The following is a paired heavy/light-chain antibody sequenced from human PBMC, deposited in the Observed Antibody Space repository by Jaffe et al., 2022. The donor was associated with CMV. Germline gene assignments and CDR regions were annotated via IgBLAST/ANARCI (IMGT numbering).Heavy chain of an antibody. CDR3: ASVSSAAVAGTPPDY. V-gene: IGHV1-46*01. CDR1: GYTFSAYY. D-gene: IGHD6-19*01. J-gene: IGHJ4*02. CDR2: INPSGRSA. Sequence: QVQLVQSGAEVKKPGASVKVSCKAIGYTFSAYYMHWVRQAPGQGLEWMGIINPSGRSATYAQKFQGRVRMTGDTSTDTVYMELNSLRSEDSAVYYCASVSSAAVAGTPPDYWGQGTLLTISS.
Light chain of an antibody. CDR1: ENINSY. CDR2: AAS. Sequence: DIQMTQSPSSLSASLGDRVTITCRASENINSYLNWYQQNPGKAPKLLIYAASSLQSGVPSRFSGSGSGTDFTLTISSLQPEDFATYYCQQSYSIPITFGQGTRLDIK. CDR3: QQSYSIPIT. V-gene: IGKV1-39*01. J-gene: IGKJ5*01.